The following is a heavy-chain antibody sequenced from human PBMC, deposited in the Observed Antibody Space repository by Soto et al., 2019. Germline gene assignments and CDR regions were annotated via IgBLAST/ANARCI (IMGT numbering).Heavy chain of an antibody. D-gene: IGHD4-17*01. J-gene: IGHJ4*02. CDR3: ARGSPPCDYGGNSRFDY. CDR2: ISPIFGTS. V-gene: IGHV1-69*12. Sequence: QVQLVQSGAEVKKPGSSVKVSCKASGGTFSSYAISWVRQAPGQGLEWMGGISPIFGTSDYAQKFQGRVTITADESTRTAYMELGSMRSEYTAVYYCARGSPPCDYGGNSRFDYWGQGTLVTVSS. CDR1: GGTFSSYA.